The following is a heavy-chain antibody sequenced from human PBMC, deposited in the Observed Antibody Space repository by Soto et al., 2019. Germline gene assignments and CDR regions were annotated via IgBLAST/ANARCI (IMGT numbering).Heavy chain of an antibody. Sequence: WETLCFTCTVSGGSISRSTYSWGWIRQPPGKWLEGFGNIYYVGRTYYNPSLKSRVTISVDPSKIQFALKLRSVTAAYTGVYYGARLNAVSYFDYWGQGTQVTVSS. CDR1: GGSISRSTYS. CDR3: ARLNAVSYFDY. J-gene: IGHJ4*02. V-gene: IGHV4-39*01. D-gene: IGHD2-8*01. CDR2: IYYVGRT.